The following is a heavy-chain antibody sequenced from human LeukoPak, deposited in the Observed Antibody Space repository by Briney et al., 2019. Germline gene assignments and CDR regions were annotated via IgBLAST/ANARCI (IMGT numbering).Heavy chain of an antibody. Sequence: PSETLSLTCTVSGYSISSGYYWGWIRQPPGKGLKWIGSISHSGSTYYNPSLKSRVTISVDTSKNQFSLKLNSVTAADTAIYCCAKSNGYGLVDIWGQGTMVTVSS. V-gene: IGHV4-38-2*02. CDR2: ISHSGST. D-gene: IGHD3-10*01. CDR3: AKSNGYGLVDI. J-gene: IGHJ3*02. CDR1: GYSISSGYY.